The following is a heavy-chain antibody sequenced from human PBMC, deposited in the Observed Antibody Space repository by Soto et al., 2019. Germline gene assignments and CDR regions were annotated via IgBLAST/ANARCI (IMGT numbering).Heavy chain of an antibody. CDR3: ASWGSSGWYEGYFDY. CDR1: GGSISSYY. V-gene: IGHV4-59*08. Sequence: SETLSLTCTVSGGSISSYYWSWIRQPPGKGLEWIGYIYYSGSTNYNPSLKSRVTISVDTSKNQFSLKLSSVTAADTAVYYCASWGSSGWYEGYFDYWGQGTLVTVSS. J-gene: IGHJ4*02. D-gene: IGHD6-19*01. CDR2: IYYSGST.